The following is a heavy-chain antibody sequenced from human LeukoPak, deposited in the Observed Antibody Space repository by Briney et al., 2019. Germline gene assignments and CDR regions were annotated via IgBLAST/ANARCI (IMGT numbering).Heavy chain of an antibody. J-gene: IGHJ2*01. CDR1: GGSFSGYY. Sequence: SETLSLTCAVSGGSFSGYYWTWIRQPPGKGLEWIGEINHSGRTYYNPSLKSRVIISVDTSKNQFSLTLTSVTAADTAVYYCVRGQFFFAFWGRGTPVTVSS. CDR2: INHSGRT. D-gene: IGHD5-24*01. V-gene: IGHV4-34*01. CDR3: VRGQFFFAF.